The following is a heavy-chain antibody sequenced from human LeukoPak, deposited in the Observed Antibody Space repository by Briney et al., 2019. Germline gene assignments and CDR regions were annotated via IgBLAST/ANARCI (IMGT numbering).Heavy chain of an antibody. CDR2: IYTSGST. CDR1: GGSISSYY. J-gene: IGHJ4*02. CDR3: ASSQRITMVRGVSSLFDY. D-gene: IGHD3-10*01. V-gene: IGHV4-4*07. Sequence: PSETLSLTCTVSGGSISSYYWSWIRQPAGKGLEWIGRIYTSGSTNHNPSLKSRVTMSVDTSKNQFSLKLSSVTAADTAVYYCASSQRITMVRGVSSLFDYWGQGTLVTVSS.